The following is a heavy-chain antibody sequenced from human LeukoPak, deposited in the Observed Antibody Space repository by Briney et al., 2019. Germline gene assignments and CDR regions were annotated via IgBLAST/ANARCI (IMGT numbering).Heavy chain of an antibody. CDR1: GGSISSYY. Sequence: PSETLSLTCTVSGGSISSYYWSWIRQPPGKGLEWIGYIYYSGSTNYNPSLKSRVTISVDTSKNQFSLKLSSVTAADTAVYYCARAPIVVVPAASYYYYYMDVWGKGTTVTVSS. CDR2: IYYSGST. CDR3: ARAPIVVVPAASYYYYYMDV. J-gene: IGHJ6*03. V-gene: IGHV4-59*01. D-gene: IGHD2-2*01.